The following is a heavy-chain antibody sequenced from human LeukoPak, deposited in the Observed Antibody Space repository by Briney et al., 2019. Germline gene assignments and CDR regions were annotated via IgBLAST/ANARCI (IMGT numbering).Heavy chain of an antibody. CDR1: GGSITSTNYQ. Sequence: PSETLSLTCTVSGGSITSTNYQWGWLRQPPGKGLEWIGYSYSSGSANYNPSLKSRVSISVDTSKKQFSLKMTSVTAADTAIYYCATRVPAARFDYWGQGTLVSVSS. CDR2: SYSSGSA. D-gene: IGHD2-2*01. CDR3: ATRVPAARFDY. J-gene: IGHJ4*02. V-gene: IGHV4-61*05.